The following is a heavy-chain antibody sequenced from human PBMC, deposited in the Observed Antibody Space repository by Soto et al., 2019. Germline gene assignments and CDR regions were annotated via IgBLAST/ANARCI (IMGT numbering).Heavy chain of an antibody. V-gene: IGHV4-34*01. CDR3: ADGWGDLTLTSHVNY. J-gene: IGHJ4*02. CDR1: GGSFSGYY. Sequence: SETLSLTCAVYGGSFSGYYWSWIRQPPGKGLEWIGEINHSGSTNYNPSLKSRVTISVDTSKNQFSLKLSSVTAADTAVYYCADGWGDLTLTSHVNYWGQGTLVTVSS. D-gene: IGHD3-16*01. CDR2: INHSGST.